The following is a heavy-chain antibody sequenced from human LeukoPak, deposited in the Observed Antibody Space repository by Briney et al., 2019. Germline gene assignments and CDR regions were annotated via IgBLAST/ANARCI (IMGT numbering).Heavy chain of an antibody. CDR3: AKDTYYYGSGSYYIAPDY. J-gene: IGHJ4*02. CDR2: ISSSGSTI. D-gene: IGHD3-10*01. Sequence: GGSLRLSCAASGFTFSSFTMNWVRQAPGKGLEWVSYISSSGSTIYYADSVEGRFTISRDNSKNTLYLQMNSLRAEDTAVYYCAKDTYYYGSGSYYIAPDYWGQGTLVTVSS. V-gene: IGHV3-48*01. CDR1: GFTFSSFT.